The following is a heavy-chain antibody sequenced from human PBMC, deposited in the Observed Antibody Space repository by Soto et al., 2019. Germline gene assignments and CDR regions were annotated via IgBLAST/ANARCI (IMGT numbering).Heavy chain of an antibody. V-gene: IGHV3-48*01. J-gene: IGHJ4*02. Sequence: EVQLVESGGGLVQPGGSLRLSCAASGFTFSTYSMNWVRQAPGKGLEWVSYIRSSGSTIYYADSVKGRFTISRDKAKDSRYLQRGGLSAAAPAVYSCAPVAATFWGQGTLVTVSS. D-gene: IGHD2-15*01. CDR2: IRSSGSTI. CDR1: GFTFSTYS. CDR3: APVAATF.